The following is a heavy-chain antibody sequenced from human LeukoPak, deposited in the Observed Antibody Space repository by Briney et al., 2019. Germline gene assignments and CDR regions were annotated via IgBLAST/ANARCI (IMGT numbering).Heavy chain of an antibody. V-gene: IGHV1-18*01. CDR1: GYTFTSYG. J-gene: IGHJ4*02. CDR2: ISAYKGNT. CDR3: ARGNYDFWSGYRPPFDY. Sequence: ASVKVSCKASGYTFTSYGISWVRQAPGQGLEWMGWISAYKGNTNYAQKLQGRVTMTTDTPTSTAYMELRSLRSDDTAVYYCARGNYDFWSGYRPPFDYWGQGTLVTVSS. D-gene: IGHD3-3*01.